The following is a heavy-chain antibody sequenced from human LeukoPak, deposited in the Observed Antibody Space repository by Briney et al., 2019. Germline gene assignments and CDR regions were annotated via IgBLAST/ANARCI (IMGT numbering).Heavy chain of an antibody. J-gene: IGHJ6*02. CDR2: MNPNSGNT. CDR3: ARGLVDYYYGLDV. Sequence: ASVKVSCKASGNTFPIYDINWVRQATGQGLEWMGWMNPNSGNTGYAPKFQGRVTMTRNTSISTAYMELSSLRAEDTAVYYCARGLVDYYYGLDVWGQGTTVTVSS. V-gene: IGHV1-8*01. CDR1: GNTFPIYD.